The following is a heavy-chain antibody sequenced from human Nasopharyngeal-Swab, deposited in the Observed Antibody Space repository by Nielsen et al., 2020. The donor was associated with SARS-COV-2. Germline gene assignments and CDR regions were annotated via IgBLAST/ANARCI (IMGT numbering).Heavy chain of an antibody. V-gene: IGHV4-59*02. CDR3: ARENWQLANVFDI. J-gene: IGHJ3*02. CDR2: MYDNEYT. D-gene: IGHD6-19*01. CDR1: GASVSDYY. Sequence: SETLSLTCTVSGASVSDYYWSWIRQPPGKGLEWIAFMYDNEYTNYNPSLRGRATISLDTSKKQFSLKVTSVTAADTAVYYCARENWQLANVFDIWGQGTMVTVSS.